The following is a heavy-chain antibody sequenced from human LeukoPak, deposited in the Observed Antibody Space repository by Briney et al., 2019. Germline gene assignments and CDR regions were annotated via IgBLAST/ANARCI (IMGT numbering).Heavy chain of an antibody. D-gene: IGHD3-22*01. V-gene: IGHV3-9*01. CDR2: ISWNSGSI. CDR3: AKGGYYYDSTPEAYFDY. Sequence: PGGSLRLSCAASGFTFDDYAMHWVRQAPGKGLEWVSGISWNSGSIGYADSVKGRFTISRDNAKNSLYLQMNSLRAEDTALYYCAKGGYYYDSTPEAYFDYWGQGTLVTVSS. CDR1: GFTFDDYA. J-gene: IGHJ4*02.